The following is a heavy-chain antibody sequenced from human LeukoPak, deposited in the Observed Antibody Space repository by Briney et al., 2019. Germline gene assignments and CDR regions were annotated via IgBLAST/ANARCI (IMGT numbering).Heavy chain of an antibody. CDR1: GGSISSSSYY. Sequence: PSETLSLTCTVSGGSISSSSYYWGWIRQPPGKGLEWIRSIYYSGSTYYNPSLKSRVTISVDTSKNQFSLKLSSVTAADTAVYYCARLGTLCAVTPIPYYFDYWGQGTLVTVSS. CDR2: IYYSGST. D-gene: IGHD4-17*01. J-gene: IGHJ4*02. V-gene: IGHV4-39*01. CDR3: ARLGTLCAVTPIPYYFDY.